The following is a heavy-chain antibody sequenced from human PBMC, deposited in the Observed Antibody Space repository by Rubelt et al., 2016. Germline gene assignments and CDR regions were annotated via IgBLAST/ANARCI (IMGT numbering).Heavy chain of an antibody. D-gene: IGHD1-26*01. Sequence: RQAPGKGLEWVSSISSTSSDIYYADSVKGRFTISRDNAKNSLYLQMNTLRAEDTALYYCASGSYDSLDYWGQGTLVTVSS. CDR3: ASGSYDSLDY. J-gene: IGHJ4*02. V-gene: IGHV3-21*01. CDR2: ISSTSSDI.